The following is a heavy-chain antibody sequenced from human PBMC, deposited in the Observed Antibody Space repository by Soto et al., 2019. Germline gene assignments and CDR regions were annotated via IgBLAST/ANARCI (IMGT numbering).Heavy chain of an antibody. CDR1: GFTFNNYA. CDR3: AKDYFVDSSAYYLFDS. D-gene: IGHD3-22*01. V-gene: IGHV3-23*01. J-gene: IGHJ4*02. CDR2: ISGSGDST. Sequence: GGSLRLSCAASGFTFNNYAMSWVRQAPGKGLEGVSAISGSGDSTYYAVSVKGRFTISRDTSKNTLYLQMNSLTPEDTAIYFCAKDYFVDSSAYYLFDSWGQGTLVTVSS.